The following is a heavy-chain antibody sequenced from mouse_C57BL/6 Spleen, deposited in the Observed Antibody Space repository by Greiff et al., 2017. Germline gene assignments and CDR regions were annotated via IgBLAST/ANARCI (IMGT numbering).Heavy chain of an antibody. D-gene: IGHD2-1*01. J-gene: IGHJ2*01. CDR3: ARSQNYGNYVDYFDY. V-gene: IGHV7-3*01. CDR2: IRNKANGYTT. CDR1: GFTFTDYY. Sequence: EVKLVESGGGLVQPGGSLSLSCAASGFTFTDYYMSWVRQPPGKALEWLGFIRNKANGYTTEYSASVKGRFTISRDNSQSILYLQMNALRAEDSATYYCARSQNYGNYVDYFDYWGQGTTLTVSS.